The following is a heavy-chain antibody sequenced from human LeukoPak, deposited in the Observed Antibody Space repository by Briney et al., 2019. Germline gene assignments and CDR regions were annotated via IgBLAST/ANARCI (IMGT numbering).Heavy chain of an antibody. V-gene: IGHV1-8*01. CDR1: GYTFTSYD. Sequence: ASVKVSRKASGYTFTSYDINWVRQATGQGLEWMGWMNPNSGNTGYAQKSQGRVTVTRNTSISTAYMELSSLRSEDTAVYYCASCDSSGSCQPYWGQGTLVTVSS. CDR2: MNPNSGNT. J-gene: IGHJ4*02. CDR3: ASCDSSGSCQPY. D-gene: IGHD3-22*01.